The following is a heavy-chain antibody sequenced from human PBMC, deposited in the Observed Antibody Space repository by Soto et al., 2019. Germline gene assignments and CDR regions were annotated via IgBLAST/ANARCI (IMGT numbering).Heavy chain of an antibody. CDR2: INPSGGST. CDR1: GYTFTSYY. Sequence: ASVKVSCKASGYTFTSYYMHWVRQAPGQGLEWMGIINPSGGSTSYAQKFQGRVTMTRDTSTSTFYMELSSLRSEDTAVYYCARDGGSSSYYYYYYGMDVWGQGTTVTVSS. V-gene: IGHV1-46*01. D-gene: IGHD3-10*01. CDR3: ARDGGSSSYYYYYYGMDV. J-gene: IGHJ6*02.